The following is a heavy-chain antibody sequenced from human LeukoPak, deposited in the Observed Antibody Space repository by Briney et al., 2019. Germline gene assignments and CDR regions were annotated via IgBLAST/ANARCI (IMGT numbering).Heavy chain of an antibody. CDR2: INHNGNVN. CDR1: GFTFSSYW. D-gene: IGHD3-3*01. V-gene: IGHV3-7*03. J-gene: IGHJ4*02. CDR3: AKDKRNTIFGVVFFDY. Sequence: PGGSLRLSCAASGFTFSSYWMNWARQAPGKGLEWVASINHNGNVNYYVDSVKGRFTISRDNSKNTLYLQMNSLRAEDTAVYYCAKDKRNTIFGVVFFDYWGQGTLVTVSS.